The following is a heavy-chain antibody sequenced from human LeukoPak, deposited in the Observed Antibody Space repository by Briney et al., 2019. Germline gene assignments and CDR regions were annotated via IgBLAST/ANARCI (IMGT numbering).Heavy chain of an antibody. V-gene: IGHV3-30*18. CDR1: GFTFSSYG. CDR2: ISYDGSNK. Sequence: GGSLRLSCAASGFTFSSYGMHWVHQAPGKGLEWVAVISYDGSNKYYADSVKGRFTISRDNSKNTLYLQMNSLRAEDTAVYYCAKARGIFGSYLPFDYWGQGTLVTVSS. J-gene: IGHJ4*02. D-gene: IGHD1-26*01. CDR3: AKARGIFGSYLPFDY.